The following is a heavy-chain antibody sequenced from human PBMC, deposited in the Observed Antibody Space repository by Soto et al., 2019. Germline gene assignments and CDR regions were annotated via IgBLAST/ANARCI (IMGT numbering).Heavy chain of an antibody. CDR2: IKPDGSEK. D-gene: IGHD1-26*01. V-gene: IGHV3-7*01. CDR1: EFTFSQHW. J-gene: IGHJ4*02. Sequence: EVHLVESGGGLVQPGGSLRLSCAASEFTFSQHWMSWVRQALGKGLEWVADIKPDGSEKYYVDSVKGRFTISRDNAKNSVYLQMNSLRAEDTAVYYCARGHYCRDYWGQGTLVTVSS. CDR3: ARGHYCRDY.